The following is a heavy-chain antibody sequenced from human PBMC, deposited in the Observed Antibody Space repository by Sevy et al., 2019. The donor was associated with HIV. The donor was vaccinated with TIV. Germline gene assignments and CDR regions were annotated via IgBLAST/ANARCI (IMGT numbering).Heavy chain of an antibody. Sequence: ASVKVSCKASGYTFTGYYMHWVRQAPGQGLEWMGWINPNSGGTNYAQKFQGRVTMTRETSISTAYMELSRLRSDDTAVYYWARGPGYYDFWSGYTTDAFDIWGQGTMVTVSS. CDR3: ARGPGYYDFWSGYTTDAFDI. CDR2: INPNSGGT. J-gene: IGHJ3*02. CDR1: GYTFTGYY. D-gene: IGHD3-3*01. V-gene: IGHV1-2*02.